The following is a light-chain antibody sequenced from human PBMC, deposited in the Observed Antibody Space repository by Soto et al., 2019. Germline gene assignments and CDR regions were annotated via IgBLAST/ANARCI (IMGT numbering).Light chain of an antibody. V-gene: IGKV3-15*01. CDR1: QSVNSN. Sequence: EIEMTQSPVTLSVSPGDRATLSCRASQSVNSNLAWYQQKPGQAPRLLIYGASTSATDIPARFSGSGSGTEFTLTISSLQSEDFAVYYCQQYNYWPPFFGGGTKVEI. CDR2: GAS. J-gene: IGKJ4*01. CDR3: QQYNYWPPF.